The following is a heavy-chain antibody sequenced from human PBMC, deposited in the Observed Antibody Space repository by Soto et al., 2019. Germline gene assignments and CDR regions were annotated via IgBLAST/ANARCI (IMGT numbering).Heavy chain of an antibody. D-gene: IGHD3-10*01. CDR3: ARTSEAFREFPLDY. V-gene: IGHV1-8*01. J-gene: IGHJ4*02. CDR1: GYTFTSYD. Sequence: ASVKVSCKASGYTFTSYDINWVRQATGQGLEWMGWMNPNSGNTGYAQKFQGRVTMTRNTSISTAYMELSSLRSEDTAVYYCARTSEAFREFPLDYWGQGTLVTVSS. CDR2: MNPNSGNT.